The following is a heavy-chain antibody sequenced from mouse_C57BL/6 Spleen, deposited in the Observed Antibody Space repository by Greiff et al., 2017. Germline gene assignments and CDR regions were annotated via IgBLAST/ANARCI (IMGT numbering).Heavy chain of an antibody. CDR2: IDPSDSYT. V-gene: IGHV1-59*01. Sequence: QVQLQQPGAELVRPGTSVKLSCKASGYTFTSYWMHWVKQRPGQGLEWIGVIDPSDSYTTYNQKFKGKATLTVDTSSSTAYMQLSSLTAEDSAVYYCARGGYCNYEAMDYWGQGTSVTVSS. CDR1: GYTFTSYW. J-gene: IGHJ4*01. D-gene: IGHD2-10*02. CDR3: ARGGYCNYEAMDY.